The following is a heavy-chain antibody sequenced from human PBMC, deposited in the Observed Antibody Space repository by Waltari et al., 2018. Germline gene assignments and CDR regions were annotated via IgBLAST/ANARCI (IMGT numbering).Heavy chain of an antibody. CDR3: ARMEGGNSPI. D-gene: IGHD2-21*02. J-gene: IGHJ3*02. V-gene: IGHV3-23*01. CDR1: GFTFSNYA. Sequence: EVQLLESGGGLVQPGGSLRLSCAAAGFTFSNYAMSWVRQAPGKGLEWVSAISGSASRTYYADSVKGRFTISRDNSKNTLYLQMNSLRAEDTAVYYCARMEGGNSPIWGQGTMVTVSS. CDR2: ISGSASRT.